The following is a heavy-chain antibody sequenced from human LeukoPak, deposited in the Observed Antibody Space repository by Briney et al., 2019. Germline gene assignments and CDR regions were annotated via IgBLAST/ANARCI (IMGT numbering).Heavy chain of an antibody. CDR3: ARDRGRDGYTNWFDP. CDR1: GFTFSSYG. Sequence: GGSLRLSCAASGFTFSSYGMHWVRQAPGKGLEWVAVISYDGSNKYYADSVKGRFTISRDNSKNTLYLQMNSLRAEDTAVYYCARDRGRDGYTNWFDPWGQGTLVTVSS. V-gene: IGHV3-30*19. CDR2: ISYDGSNK. J-gene: IGHJ5*02. D-gene: IGHD5-24*01.